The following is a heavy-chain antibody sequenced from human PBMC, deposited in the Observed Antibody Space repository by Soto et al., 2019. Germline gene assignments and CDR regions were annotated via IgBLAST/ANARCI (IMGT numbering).Heavy chain of an antibody. D-gene: IGHD3-16*01. CDR3: ARHLGGNHYYYGMDV. CDR2: IIPIFGTA. V-gene: IGHV1-69*12. Sequence: QVQLVQSGAEVKKPGSSVKVSCKASGGTFSSYAISWVRQAPGQGLEWMGGIIPIFGTADYAQKFQGRVTITADDFXXPAYMELSSLRSEDTAVYYCARHLGGNHYYYGMDVWGQGTTVTVSS. J-gene: IGHJ6*02. CDR1: GGTFSSYA.